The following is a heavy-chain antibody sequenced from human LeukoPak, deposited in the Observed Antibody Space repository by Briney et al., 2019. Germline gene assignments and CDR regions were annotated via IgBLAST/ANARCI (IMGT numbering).Heavy chain of an antibody. CDR1: GFIVNTNY. Sequence: GGSLRLSCAASGFIVNTNYMNWVRQAPGKGLEWVSVVYADGATYYADSVKGRFTVSRDNSKNTLYLQMNGLRAEDTAVYYCARSTAAPSDYWGQGTLVTVSS. CDR2: VYADGAT. J-gene: IGHJ4*02. CDR3: ARSTAAPSDY. V-gene: IGHV3-53*01. D-gene: IGHD6-13*01.